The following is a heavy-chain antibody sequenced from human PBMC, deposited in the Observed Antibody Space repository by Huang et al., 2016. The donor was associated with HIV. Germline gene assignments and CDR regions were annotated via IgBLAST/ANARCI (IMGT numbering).Heavy chain of an antibody. CDR2: IYYSGTT. CDR3: ARGSSVLPTT. V-gene: IGHV4-30-4*08. J-gene: IGHJ5*02. CDR1: GGSISSGGYY. Sequence: QVQLQESGPGLVKPSQTLSLTCTVSGGSISSGGYYWIWIRQPPGKGLEWIGHIYYSGTTSYNPSLKSRLTSSLDTSKNQFSLNLRSVTAADTAVYYCARGSSVLPTTWGQGTLVTVSS. D-gene: IGHD2-8*02.